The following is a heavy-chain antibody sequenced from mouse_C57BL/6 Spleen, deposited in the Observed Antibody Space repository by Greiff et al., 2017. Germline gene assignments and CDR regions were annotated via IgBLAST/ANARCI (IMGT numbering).Heavy chain of an antibody. J-gene: IGHJ4*01. CDR2: IDPSDSYT. Sequence: QVQLQQPGAELVMPGASVKLSCKASGYTFTSYWMHWVKQRPGQGLEWIGEIDPSDSYTNYNQKFKGKSTLTVDKSSSTAYMQLSSLTSEDSAVYYCARRVYDYDAYYYAMDYWGQGTSVTVSS. V-gene: IGHV1-69*01. CDR1: GYTFTSYW. D-gene: IGHD2-4*01. CDR3: ARRVYDYDAYYYAMDY.